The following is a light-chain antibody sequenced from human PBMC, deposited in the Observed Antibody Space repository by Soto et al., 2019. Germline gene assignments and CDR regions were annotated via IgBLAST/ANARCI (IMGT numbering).Light chain of an antibody. J-gene: IGKJ5*01. Sequence: DIVMTQTPLSSPVTLGQPASISCRSSQSLVHSDGKTYLSWLQQRPGQPPRLLIYEISNRFSGVPDRFSGSGAGTDFTLKISRVEAEDVGNYYCMQATQRPTFGQGTRLEIE. CDR2: EIS. CDR3: MQATQRPT. CDR1: QSLVHSDGKTY. V-gene: IGKV2-24*01.